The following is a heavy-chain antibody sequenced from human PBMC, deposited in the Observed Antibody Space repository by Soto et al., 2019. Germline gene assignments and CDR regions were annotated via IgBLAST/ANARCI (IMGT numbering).Heavy chain of an antibody. CDR3: AREGPAPYYYYGMDV. V-gene: IGHV1-18*03. CDR2: ISGYNDNT. CDR1: GYTFATYY. J-gene: IGHJ6*02. Sequence: ASVKVSCEESGYTFATYYIHWVRQAPGQGLKRKEWISGYNDNTNYAQNRQGRVTMTTDTTTSTAYMELRSLRSDDIAVYYCAREGPAPYYYYGMDVWGQGSTVTVSS.